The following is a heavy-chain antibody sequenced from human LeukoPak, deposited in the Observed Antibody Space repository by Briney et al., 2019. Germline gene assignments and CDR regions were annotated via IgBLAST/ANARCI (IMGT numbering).Heavy chain of an antibody. CDR2: IYYSGST. J-gene: IGHJ4*02. D-gene: IGHD3-22*01. CDR3: ARAYYDSSGYHFDY. Sequence: SETLSLTCTVSGGSISSYYWSWIRQPPGKGLEWIGYIYYSGSTNYNPSLKSRVTISVDTSKNQFSLKLSSVTAADTAVYYCARAYYDSSGYHFDYWGQETLVTVSS. CDR1: GGSISSYY. V-gene: IGHV4-59*01.